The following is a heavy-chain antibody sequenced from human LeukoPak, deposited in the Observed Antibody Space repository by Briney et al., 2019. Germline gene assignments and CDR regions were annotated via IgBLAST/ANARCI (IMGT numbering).Heavy chain of an antibody. CDR1: GGSFSGYY. CDR3: ARGAGYTIFGGTRNWFDP. D-gene: IGHD3-3*01. Sequence: SETLSLTCAVYGGSFSGYYWSWLRQPPGKGLEWIGEINHSGSTNYNPSLKSRVTISVDTSKNQFSLKLSSVTAADTAVYYCARGAGYTIFGGTRNWFDPWGQGTLVTVSS. J-gene: IGHJ5*02. V-gene: IGHV4-34*01. CDR2: INHSGST.